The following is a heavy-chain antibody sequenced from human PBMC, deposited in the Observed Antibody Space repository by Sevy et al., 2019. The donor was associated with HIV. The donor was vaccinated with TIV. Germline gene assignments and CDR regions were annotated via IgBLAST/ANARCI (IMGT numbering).Heavy chain of an antibody. J-gene: IGHJ4*02. D-gene: IGHD4-17*01. CDR2: IIPIFGTA. CDR1: GGTFSSYA. CDR3: ARDSRRDDYVPYY. Sequence: ASVKVSCKASGGTFSSYAISWVRQAPGQGLEWMGGIIPIFGTANYAQKFQGRVTITADESTSTAYMELSSLRSGDTAVYYCARDSRRDDYVPYYWGQGTLVTVSS. V-gene: IGHV1-69*13.